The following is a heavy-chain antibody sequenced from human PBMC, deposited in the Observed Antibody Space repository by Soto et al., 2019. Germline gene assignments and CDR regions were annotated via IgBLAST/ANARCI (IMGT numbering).Heavy chain of an antibody. V-gene: IGHV4-61*01. CDR2: IYYSGST. J-gene: IGHJ6*02. CDR1: GGSVSSGSYY. Sequence: SETLSLTCTVSGGSVSSGSYYWSWIRQPPGKGLEWIGYIYYSGSTNYNPSLKSRVTISVDTSKNQFSLKLSSVTAADTAVYYCARDPSGLYSKGDYYYYGMDVWGQGTTVTVSS. CDR3: ARDPSGLYSKGDYYYYGMDV. D-gene: IGHD4-4*01.